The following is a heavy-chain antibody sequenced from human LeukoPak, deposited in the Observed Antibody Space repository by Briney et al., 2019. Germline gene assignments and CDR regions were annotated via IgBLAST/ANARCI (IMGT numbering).Heavy chain of an antibody. D-gene: IGHD1-26*01. CDR3: ARAQGSYSYYYMDV. Sequence: ASVKVSCKASGYTFTSYGISWVRQAPGQGLEWMGWISAYNGSTNYAQKLQGRVTMTTDTSTSTAYMELRSLRSDDTAVYYCARAQGSYSYYYMDVWGKGTTVTVSS. CDR2: ISAYNGST. V-gene: IGHV1-18*01. CDR1: GYTFTSYG. J-gene: IGHJ6*03.